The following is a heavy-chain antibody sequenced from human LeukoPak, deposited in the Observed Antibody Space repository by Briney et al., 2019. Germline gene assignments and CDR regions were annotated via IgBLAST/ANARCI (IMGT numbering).Heavy chain of an antibody. D-gene: IGHD3-10*01. CDR2: IKSKTDGGTT. CDR1: GFTVSNAW. Sequence: GGSLRLSCAASGFTVSNAWMSWVRQAPGKGLEWVGRIKSKTDGGTTDYAAPVKGRFTISRDDSKNTLYLQMNSLKTEDTAVYYCTSSTMVRGVTIYWYFDLWGRGTLVTVSS. CDR3: TSSTMVRGVTIYWYFDL. V-gene: IGHV3-15*01. J-gene: IGHJ2*01.